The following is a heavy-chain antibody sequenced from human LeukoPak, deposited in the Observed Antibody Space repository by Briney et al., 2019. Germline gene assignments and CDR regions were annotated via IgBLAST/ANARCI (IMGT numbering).Heavy chain of an antibody. V-gene: IGHV1-69*05. CDR1: GGTFSSYA. J-gene: IGHJ4*02. Sequence: VASVKVSCKASGGTFSSYAISWVRQAPGQGLEWMGGIIPIFGTANYAQKLQGRVTMTTDTSTSTAYMELRSLRSDDTAVYYCARDREVRYYYDSSGLGDYWGQGTLVTVSS. D-gene: IGHD3-22*01. CDR2: IIPIFGTA. CDR3: ARDREVRYYYDSSGLGDY.